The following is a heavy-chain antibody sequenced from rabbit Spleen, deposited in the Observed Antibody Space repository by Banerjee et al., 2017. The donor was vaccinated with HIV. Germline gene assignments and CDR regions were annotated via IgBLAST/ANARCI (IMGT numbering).Heavy chain of an antibody. CDR3: ARDTGSSFSSYGMDL. Sequence: QSLEESGGGLVKPGASLTLTCTASGFSFSSSDYMCWVRQAPGKGLEWISCIAGVSSAFTYSATWAKGRFTCSKTSSTTVTLQMTSLIVADTATYFCARDTGSSFSSYGMDLWGPGTLVTVS. J-gene: IGHJ6*01. CDR2: IAGVSSAFT. V-gene: IGHV1S40*01. CDR1: GFSFSSSDY. D-gene: IGHD8-1*01.